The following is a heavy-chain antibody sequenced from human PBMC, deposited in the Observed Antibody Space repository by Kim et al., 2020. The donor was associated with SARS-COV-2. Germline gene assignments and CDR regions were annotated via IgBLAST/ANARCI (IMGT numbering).Heavy chain of an antibody. CDR1: GGSFSGYY. J-gene: IGHJ6*02. V-gene: IGHV4-34*01. CDR3: ARGYRYIHCSSTSCYSTLYGMDV. Sequence: SETLSLTCAVYGGSFSGYYWSWIRQPPGKGLEWIGEINHSGSTNYNPSLKSRVTISVDTSKNQFSLKLSSVTAADTAVYYCARGYRYIHCSSTSCYSTLYGMDVWGQGTTVTVSS. D-gene: IGHD2-2*01. CDR2: INHSGST.